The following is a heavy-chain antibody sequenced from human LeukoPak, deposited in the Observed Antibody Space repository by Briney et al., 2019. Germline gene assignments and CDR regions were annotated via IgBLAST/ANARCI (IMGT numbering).Heavy chain of an antibody. D-gene: IGHD1-26*01. V-gene: IGHV1-18*01. J-gene: IGHJ4*02. CDR3: AKEYSGSFSPFPSYFDY. Sequence: ASVKVSCKASGYTFTSYGISWVRQAPGQGLEWMGWISAYNGNTNYAQKLQGRVTMATDTSTSTAYMELRSLRSEDAAVYYCAKEYSGSFSPFPSYFDYWGQGTLVTVSS. CDR2: ISAYNGNT. CDR1: GYTFTSYG.